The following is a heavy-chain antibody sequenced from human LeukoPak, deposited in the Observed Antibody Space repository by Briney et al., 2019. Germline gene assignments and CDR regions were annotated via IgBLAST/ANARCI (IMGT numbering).Heavy chain of an antibody. Sequence: GGSLRLSCAASGFIFSSYAMHWVRQAPGKGLEWVALISYDGVNKYYADSVKGRFTISRDNSKNTLYLQMNSLIAEDTAVYYCASSGYSGSWGAYYWGQGTLVTVSS. D-gene: IGHD1-26*01. J-gene: IGHJ4*02. CDR2: ISYDGVNK. V-gene: IGHV3-30*14. CDR1: GFIFSSYA. CDR3: ASSGYSGSWGAYY.